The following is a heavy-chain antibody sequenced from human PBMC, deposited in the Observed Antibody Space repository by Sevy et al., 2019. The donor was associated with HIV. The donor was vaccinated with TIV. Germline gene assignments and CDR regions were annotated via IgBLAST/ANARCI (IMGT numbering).Heavy chain of an antibody. D-gene: IGHD3-22*01. CDR3: AKALNPALESMIEVVLRTLKGFDV. J-gene: IGHJ3*01. V-gene: IGHV3-23*01. CDR1: GFTFNTHA. Sequence: GGSLRLSCAASGFTFNTHAMTWVRQAPGKGLEWVSVISGPGLSTYYADSVKGRFTTSRDNSKNTLYLQMNSLRADDTATYYCAKALNPALESMIEVVLRTLKGFDVWGQGTMVTVSS. CDR2: ISGPGLST.